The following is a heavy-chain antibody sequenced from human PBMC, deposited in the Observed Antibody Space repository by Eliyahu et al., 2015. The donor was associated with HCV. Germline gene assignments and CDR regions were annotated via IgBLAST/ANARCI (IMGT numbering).Heavy chain of an antibody. Sequence: EVQLVESGGGLVQPGGSLRLSCAASGFTFSIYWMNWVRQAPGKGLEWVANIKHDGSEKFYVESVKGRFTISRDNAKNSLYLQMDSLGVEDTALYNCARGRYSDGRTFDYWGQGTLVTVSS. CDR3: ARGRYSDGRTFDY. J-gene: IGHJ4*02. D-gene: IGHD6-13*01. CDR2: IKHDGSEK. V-gene: IGHV3-7*01. CDR1: GFTFSIYW.